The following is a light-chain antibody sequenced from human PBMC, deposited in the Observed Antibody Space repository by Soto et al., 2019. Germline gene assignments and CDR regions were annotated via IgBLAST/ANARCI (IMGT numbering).Light chain of an antibody. CDR2: GAS. V-gene: IGKV3-20*01. Sequence: EIVLTQSPGTLSLSPGERATLSCSASQSVSSSYLAWYQQKPGQPPRLLIFGASRRATGIPDRFTGSGSGTDVTLTITRLEPEDFAVYYCQHYRTSFGGGTKVEIK. CDR3: QHYRTS. CDR1: QSVSSSY. J-gene: IGKJ4*01.